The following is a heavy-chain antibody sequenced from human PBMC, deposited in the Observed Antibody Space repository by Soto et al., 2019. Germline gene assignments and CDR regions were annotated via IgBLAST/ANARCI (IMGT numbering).Heavy chain of an antibody. Sequence: ASVKVSCKASGGTFSSYAISWVRQAPGQGLEWMGGIIPIFGTANYAQKFQGRVTITADESTSTAYMELSSLRSEDTAVYYCAREEWYYYDSSGRYPGGMDVWGQGTRSPYP. D-gene: IGHD3-22*01. CDR3: AREEWYYYDSSGRYPGGMDV. J-gene: IGHJ6*02. V-gene: IGHV1-69*13. CDR1: GGTFSSYA. CDR2: IIPIFGTA.